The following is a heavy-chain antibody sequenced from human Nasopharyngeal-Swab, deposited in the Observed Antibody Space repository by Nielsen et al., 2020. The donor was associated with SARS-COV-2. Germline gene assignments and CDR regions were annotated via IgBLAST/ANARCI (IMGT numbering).Heavy chain of an antibody. CDR1: GFTFSSYW. CDR2: IKSDGSST. V-gene: IGHV3-74*01. Sequence: GGSLRLSCAASGFTFSSYWMHWVRQAPGKGLVWDARIKSDGSSTSYADSVKGRFTISRDNAKNTLYLQMNSLRAEDTAVYYCARAYYFDSWGQGTLVTVSS. J-gene: IGHJ4*02. CDR3: ARAYYFDS.